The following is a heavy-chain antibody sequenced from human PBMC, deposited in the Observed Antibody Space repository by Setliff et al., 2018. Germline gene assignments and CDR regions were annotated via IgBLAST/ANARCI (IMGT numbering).Heavy chain of an antibody. CDR1: GGSFSGYY. CDR3: ARDYYDSRGSYAFDI. CDR2: INHSGST. V-gene: IGHV4-34*01. Sequence: LSLTCAVYGGSFSGYYWSWIRQPPGKGLGWIGEINHSGSTNHNPSLKSRVTISVDTSKNQFSLNLSSVTAADTAMYYCARDYYDSRGSYAFDIWGQGTVVTVSS. D-gene: IGHD3-22*01. J-gene: IGHJ3*02.